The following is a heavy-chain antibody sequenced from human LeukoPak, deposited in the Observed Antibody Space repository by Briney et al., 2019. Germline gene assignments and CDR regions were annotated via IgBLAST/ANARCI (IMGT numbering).Heavy chain of an antibody. V-gene: IGHV3-33*08. Sequence: LSLTCAVYGGSFSGYYWSWIRQPPGKGLEWVAVIWYDGSNKYYADSVKGRFTISRDNSKNTLYLQMNSLRAEDTAVYYCALTVGYCSSTSCYTFDYWGQGTLVTVSS. CDR2: IWYDGSNK. CDR1: GGSFSGYY. D-gene: IGHD2-2*02. J-gene: IGHJ4*02. CDR3: ALTVGYCSSTSCYTFDY.